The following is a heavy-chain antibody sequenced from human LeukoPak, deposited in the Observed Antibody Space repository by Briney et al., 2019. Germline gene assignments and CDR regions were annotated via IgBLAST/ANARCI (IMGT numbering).Heavy chain of an antibody. CDR3: ARFETVAAKPFEY. CDR2: ISYDGSNK. V-gene: IGHV3-30-3*01. Sequence: GGSLRLSCAASGFTFSSYAMHWVRQAPGKGLEWVAVISYDGSNKYYADSVKGRFTISRDNAENSLYLQMNSLRVEDTAVYYCARFETVAAKPFEYWGQGTLVTVSS. D-gene: IGHD6-19*01. J-gene: IGHJ4*02. CDR1: GFTFSSYA.